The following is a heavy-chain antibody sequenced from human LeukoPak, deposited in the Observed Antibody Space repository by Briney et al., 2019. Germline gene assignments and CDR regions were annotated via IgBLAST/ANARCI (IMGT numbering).Heavy chain of an antibody. J-gene: IGHJ4*02. CDR3: ARGSVGYYDFWSGYYTGYYFDY. CDR1: GYTFTSYA. V-gene: IGHV7-4-1*02. D-gene: IGHD3-3*01. CDR2: INTNTGNP. Sequence: ASVKVSCKASGYTFTSYAMNWVRQAPGQGLEWMGWINTNTGNPTYAQGFTGRIVFSLDTSVSTAYLQISSLKAEDTAVYYCARGSVGYYDFWSGYYTGYYFDYWGQGTLVTVSS.